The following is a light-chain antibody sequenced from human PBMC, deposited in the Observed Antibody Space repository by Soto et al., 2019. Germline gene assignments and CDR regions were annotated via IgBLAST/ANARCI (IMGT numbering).Light chain of an antibody. CDR3: QQSYIVPYT. CDR2: VGS. V-gene: IGKV1-39*01. J-gene: IGKJ2*01. Sequence: DIQMTQSPSSLSASVGDRVTISCRSSENIRNYLIWYRQKPGKAPELLMYVGSTLESGVPSRFSGSGLGTDFTLTIKSLQPVDFGVYYCQQSYIVPYTFGRGTSLDI. CDR1: ENIRNY.